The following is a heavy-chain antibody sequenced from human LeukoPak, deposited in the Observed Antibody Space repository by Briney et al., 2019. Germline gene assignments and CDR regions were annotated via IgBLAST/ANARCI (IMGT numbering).Heavy chain of an antibody. CDR3: AKAYGGYESLYYYYGMDV. CDR1: GFTFSYYG. CDR2: ISYDGSNE. V-gene: IGHV3-30*18. Sequence: GGSLRLSCAASGFTFSYYGMHWVRQAPGKGLEWVVVISYDGSNEYYADSVKGRFTISRDNSKNTLYLQMNSLRAEDTAVYYCAKAYGGYESLYYYYGMDVWGQGTTVTVSS. D-gene: IGHD5-12*01. J-gene: IGHJ6*02.